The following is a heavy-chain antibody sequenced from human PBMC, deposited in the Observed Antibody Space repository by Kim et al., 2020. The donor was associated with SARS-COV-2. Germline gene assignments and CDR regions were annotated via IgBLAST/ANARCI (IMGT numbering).Heavy chain of an antibody. CDR1: GGSFSGYY. J-gene: IGHJ3*02. Sequence: SETLSLTCAVYGGSFSGYYWSWIRQPPGKGLEWIGEINHSGSTNYNPSLKSRVTISVDTSKNQFSLKLSSVTAADTAVYYCARGTLPDSEGAFDIWGQGTMVTVSS. V-gene: IGHV4-34*01. CDR2: INHSGST. CDR3: ARGTLPDSEGAFDI. D-gene: IGHD2-15*01.